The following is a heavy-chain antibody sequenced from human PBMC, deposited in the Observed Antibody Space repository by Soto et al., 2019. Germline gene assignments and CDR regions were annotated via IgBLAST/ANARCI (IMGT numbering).Heavy chain of an antibody. Sequence: PSETLSLTCTVSGGSISSSSYYWGWIRQPPGKGLEWIGSIYYSGSTYYNPSLKSRVTISVDTSKNQFSLKLSSVTAADTAVYYCATLYDILTGGRFWGQVYYWGQGTLVTVSS. D-gene: IGHD3-9*01. CDR2: IYYSGST. CDR3: ATLYDILTGGRFWGQVYY. J-gene: IGHJ4*02. V-gene: IGHV4-39*01. CDR1: GGSISSSSYY.